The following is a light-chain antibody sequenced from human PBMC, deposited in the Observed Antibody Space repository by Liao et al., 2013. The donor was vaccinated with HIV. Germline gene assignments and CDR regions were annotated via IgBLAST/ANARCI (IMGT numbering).Light chain of an antibody. CDR1: NIGSKS. V-gene: IGLV3-21*01. Sequence: SYELTQPPSVSVAPGQTASIMCGGDNIGSKSVHWYQQKPGQVPVLLIHYDTYRPSGIPERFSGSNSGNTATLTISGTQPTDEADYYCQAWDRNTAIFGGGTKLTVL. CDR2: YDT. J-gene: IGLJ2*01. CDR3: QAWDRNTAI.